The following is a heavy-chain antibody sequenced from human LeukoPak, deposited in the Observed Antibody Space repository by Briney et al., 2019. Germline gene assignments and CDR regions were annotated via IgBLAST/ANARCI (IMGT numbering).Heavy chain of an antibody. Sequence: PSETLSLTCTVSGGSISSGSYYWSWIRQPAGKGLEWIGRIYTSGSTNYNPSHKSRVTISVDTSKNQCSLKLSSVTAADTAVYYCARAGGIFRGIYSSAKNYYMDVWGKGTTVTVSS. CDR2: IYTSGST. D-gene: IGHD3-10*01. CDR3: ARAGGIFRGIYSSAKNYYMDV. CDR1: GGSISSGSYY. J-gene: IGHJ6*03. V-gene: IGHV4-61*02.